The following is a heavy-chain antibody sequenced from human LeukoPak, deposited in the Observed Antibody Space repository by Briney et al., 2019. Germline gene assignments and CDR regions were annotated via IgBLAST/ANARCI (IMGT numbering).Heavy chain of an antibody. CDR3: ATEVRIALTRDAFDI. J-gene: IGHJ3*02. CDR2: FDPEDGET. CDR1: GYTLTELS. V-gene: IGHV1-24*01. D-gene: IGHD2-21*01. Sequence: GASVKVSCKVSGYTLTELSMHWVRQAPGKGLEWMGGFDPEDGETIYAQKFQGRVTMTEDTSADTAYMELSSLRSEDTAVYYCATEVRIALTRDAFDIWGQGTMVTVSS.